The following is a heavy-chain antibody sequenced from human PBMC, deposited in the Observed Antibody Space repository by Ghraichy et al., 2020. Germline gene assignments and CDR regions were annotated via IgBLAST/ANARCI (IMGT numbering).Heavy chain of an antibody. CDR3: VKSSGYDSSGYYCLNIYYYGMDV. CDR1: GFAFSSYA. Sequence: GGSLRLSCSASGFAFSSYAMHWVRQAPGKGLEYVSAISSNGCSTYYADSVKGRFTISRDNSKNTLYLQMSSLRAEDTSVYYCVKSSGYDSSGYYCLNIYYYGMDVWGQGTTVTVSS. V-gene: IGHV3-64D*06. J-gene: IGHJ6*02. CDR2: ISSNGCST. D-gene: IGHD3-22*01.